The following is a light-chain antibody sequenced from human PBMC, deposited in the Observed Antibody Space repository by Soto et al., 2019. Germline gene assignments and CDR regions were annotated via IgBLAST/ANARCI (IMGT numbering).Light chain of an antibody. V-gene: IGLV2-14*01. CDR1: SSDVGGYNY. Sequence: QSALTQPPSVSGSPGQSITISCTGTSSDVGGYNYVSWYQQHPGKAPKLMIYEVSNRPSGVSNRFSGSKSGNTASLTISGLQAEDEADYYCSSYTSSSTVGVFGGGTKVTVL. J-gene: IGLJ3*02. CDR3: SSYTSSSTVGV. CDR2: EVS.